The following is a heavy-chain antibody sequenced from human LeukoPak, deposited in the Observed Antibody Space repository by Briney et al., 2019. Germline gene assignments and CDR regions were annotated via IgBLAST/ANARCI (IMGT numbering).Heavy chain of an antibody. J-gene: IGHJ4*02. Sequence: ASVKVSCKASGYTFTSYGISWVRQAPGQGLEWMGWISAYNGNTNYAQKLQGRVTITTDESTSTAYMELSSLRSEDTAVYYCARDYGSTTVTSGYWGQGTLVTVSS. CDR3: ARDYGSTTVTSGY. CDR1: GYTFTSYG. V-gene: IGHV1-18*01. CDR2: ISAYNGNT. D-gene: IGHD4-11*01.